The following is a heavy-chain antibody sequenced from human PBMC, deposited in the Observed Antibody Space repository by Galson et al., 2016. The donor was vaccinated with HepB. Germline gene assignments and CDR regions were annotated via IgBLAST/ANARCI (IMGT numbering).Heavy chain of an antibody. D-gene: IGHD6-13*01. CDR3: AREDATITVAALEY. J-gene: IGHJ4*02. Sequence: SLRLSCAASGFTFSSSWMSWVRQAPGKGLEWVANIKEDGSEKYYVDSLKGRFRISRDNAKNTLFLEADSVRAEDTAVYYCAREDATITVAALEYWGPGVLVTVSS. CDR1: GFTFSSSW. V-gene: IGHV3-7*01. CDR2: IKEDGSEK.